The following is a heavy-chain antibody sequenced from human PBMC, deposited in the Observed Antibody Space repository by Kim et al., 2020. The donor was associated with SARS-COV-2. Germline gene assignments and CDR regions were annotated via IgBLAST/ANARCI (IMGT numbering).Heavy chain of an antibody. CDR3: ARRRKQWLTYYYYYGMDV. CDR1: GFTFGDYG. V-gene: IGHV3-20*04. J-gene: IGHJ6*02. D-gene: IGHD6-19*01. Sequence: GGSLRLSCAASGFTFGDYGMSWVRQAPGKGLEWVSGIDWNGGSTCYADSVKGRFTISRDNAKNSLYLQMNSLRAEDTALYYCARRRKQWLTYYYYYGMDVWGQGTTVTVSS. CDR2: IDWNGGST.